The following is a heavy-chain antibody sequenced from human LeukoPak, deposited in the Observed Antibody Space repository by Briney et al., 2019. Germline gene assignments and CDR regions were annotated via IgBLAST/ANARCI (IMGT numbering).Heavy chain of an antibody. Sequence: PGGSLRLSCVASGFTFNNYWMHWVRQAPGKGPVWVSCINGDGRDTLYADSVKGRFTISRDNAKNTVYLQMSSLRVEDTAIYYCARERLPYCGADCPWGQGTQVTVSS. CDR3: ARERLPYCGADCP. J-gene: IGHJ5*02. CDR1: GFTFNNYW. V-gene: IGHV3-74*01. D-gene: IGHD2-21*02. CDR2: INGDGRDT.